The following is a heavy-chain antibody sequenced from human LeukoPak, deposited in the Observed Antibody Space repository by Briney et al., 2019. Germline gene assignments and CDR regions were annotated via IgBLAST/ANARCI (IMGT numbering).Heavy chain of an antibody. V-gene: IGHV5-51*01. CDR1: GYSFTSYW. CDR3: ARTLTGENYYFDY. CDR2: SYPGDSDT. J-gene: IGHJ4*02. D-gene: IGHD3-9*01. Sequence: GESLKISCKGSGYSFTSYWIGWVRQMPAKGLEWRGISYPGDSDTRSSPSFQGQVSISAYTSISTAYLQWSSLKASDTATYYCARTLTGENYYFDYWGQGTLVTVSS.